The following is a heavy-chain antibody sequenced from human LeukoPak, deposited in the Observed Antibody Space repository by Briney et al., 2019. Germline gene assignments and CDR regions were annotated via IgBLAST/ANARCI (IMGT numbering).Heavy chain of an antibody. CDR1: GYTFTYHY. J-gene: IGHJ4*02. V-gene: IGHV1-46*01. CDR3: ARDVGSGWDQNY. CDR2: INPNNGNT. D-gene: IGHD6-19*01. Sequence: ASVKVSCKASGYTFTYHYIHLVRQAPGQGLEWMGIINPNNGNTNYAQKFQGRITMTRDTSTSTVYMELSSLGSEDTAVYYCARDVGSGWDQNYWGQGTLVTVSS.